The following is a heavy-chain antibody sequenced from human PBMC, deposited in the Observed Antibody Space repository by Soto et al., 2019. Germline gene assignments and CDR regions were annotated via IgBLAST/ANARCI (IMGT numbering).Heavy chain of an antibody. Sequence: GGSLRLSCAASGFTFSAYSMYWVRRAPGKGLGWVSSIRQSGDRSSYADSAKGRFTISRDNSKNTLYLQMNGLRLDDTAVYYCVTAVRTRLDNWGPGTLVTVSS. CDR2: IRQSGDRS. CDR1: GFTFSAYS. J-gene: IGHJ4*02. D-gene: IGHD3-10*01. CDR3: VTAVRTRLDN. V-gene: IGHV3-23*01.